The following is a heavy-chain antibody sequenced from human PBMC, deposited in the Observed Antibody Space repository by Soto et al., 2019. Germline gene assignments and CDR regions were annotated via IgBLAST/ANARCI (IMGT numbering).Heavy chain of an antibody. CDR3: AKLVFPVEYSSSSFDY. J-gene: IGHJ4*02. CDR2: ISGSGGST. Sequence: AGGSLRLSCAASGFTFSSYAMSWVRQAPGKGLEWVSAISGSGGSTYYADSVKGRFTISRDNSKNTLYLQMNSLRAEDTAVYYCAKLVFPVEYSSSSFDYWGQGTLVTVSS. CDR1: GFTFSSYA. V-gene: IGHV3-23*01. D-gene: IGHD6-6*01.